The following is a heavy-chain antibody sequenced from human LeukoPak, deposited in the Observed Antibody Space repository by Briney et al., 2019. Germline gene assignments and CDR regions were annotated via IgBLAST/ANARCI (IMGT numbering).Heavy chain of an antibody. J-gene: IGHJ5*02. Sequence: SGTLSLTCTVSGGSISSSSYYWGWIRQPPGKGLEWIGSIYYSGSTYYNSSLKSRVTISVDTSKNQFSLKLRSVTAADTAVYYCATVAISRDEYNRPQYNWFDPWGQGTLVTVSS. V-gene: IGHV4-39*07. CDR2: IYYSGST. CDR1: GGSISSSSYY. D-gene: IGHD5-24*01. CDR3: ATVAISRDEYNRPQYNWFDP.